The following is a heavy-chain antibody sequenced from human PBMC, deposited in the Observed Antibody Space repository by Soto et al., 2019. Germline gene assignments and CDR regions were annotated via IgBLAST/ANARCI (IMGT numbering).Heavy chain of an antibody. Sequence: ASVKVSCKASGYTFTNYFMHWVRQAPGQGLEWLGIINPSGGSTSYAQKFQGRVTLTRDTSTSTVYMELRSLRSEDTAVYYCARELRITTAGPRPYDYWGQGTLVTVSS. V-gene: IGHV1-46*01. J-gene: IGHJ4*02. CDR3: ARELRITTAGPRPYDY. CDR1: GYTFTNYF. D-gene: IGHD6-13*01. CDR2: INPSGGST.